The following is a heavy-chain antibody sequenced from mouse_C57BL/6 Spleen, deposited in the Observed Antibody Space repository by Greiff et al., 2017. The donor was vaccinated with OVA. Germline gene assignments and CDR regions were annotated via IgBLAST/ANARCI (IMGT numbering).Heavy chain of an antibody. CDR1: GFTFNTYA. CDR3: VRERWLPSPSYWYFDV. J-gene: IGHJ1*03. Sequence: EVHLVESGGGLVQPKGSLKLSCAASGFTFNTYAMHWVRQAPGKGLEWVARIRSKSSNYATYYADSVKDRFTISRDDSQSMLYLQMNNLKTEDTAMYYCVRERWLPSPSYWYFDVWGTGTTVTVSS. V-gene: IGHV10-3*01. CDR2: IRSKSSNYAT. D-gene: IGHD2-2*01.